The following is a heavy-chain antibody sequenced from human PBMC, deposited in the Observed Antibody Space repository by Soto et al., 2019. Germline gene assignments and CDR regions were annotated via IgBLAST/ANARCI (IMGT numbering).Heavy chain of an antibody. D-gene: IGHD2-2*02. CDR1: GGSISSSNW. CDR2: IYHSGST. J-gene: IGHJ6*02. Sequence: SETLSLTCAVSGGSISSSNWWSWVRQPPGKGLEWIGEIYHSGSTNYNPSLKSRVTISVDKSKNQFSLKLSSVTAADTAVYYCARDLIVVVPAAISSYYYYGMDVWGQGTTVTV. V-gene: IGHV4-4*02. CDR3: ARDLIVVVPAAISSYYYYGMDV.